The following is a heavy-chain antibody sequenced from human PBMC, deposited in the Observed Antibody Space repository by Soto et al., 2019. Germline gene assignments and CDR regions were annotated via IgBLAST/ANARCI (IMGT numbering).Heavy chain of an antibody. CDR3: ATDGLSIAAAGTFFDY. J-gene: IGHJ4*02. CDR1: GYTFTRSG. Sequence: ASVKVSCKASGYTFTRSGISWVRQAPGQGLEWMGGFDPEDGETNYAQKFQGRVTMTEDTSTDTAYMELSSLRSEDTAVYYCATDGLSIAAAGTFFDYWGQGTLVTVSS. V-gene: IGHV1-24*01. D-gene: IGHD6-13*01. CDR2: FDPEDGET.